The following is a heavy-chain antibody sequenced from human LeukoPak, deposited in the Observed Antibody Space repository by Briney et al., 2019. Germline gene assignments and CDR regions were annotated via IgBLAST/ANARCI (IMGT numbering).Heavy chain of an antibody. CDR2: IYSGGST. Sequence: PGGSLRLSCAASGFTVSSNYVSWVRQAPGKGLEWVSVIYSGGSTYYADSVKGRFTISRDNAKNSLYLQMNSLRAEDTAVYYCARIVGARGFDYWGQGTLVTVSS. CDR3: ARIVGARGFDY. J-gene: IGHJ4*02. CDR1: GFTVSSNY. D-gene: IGHD1-26*01. V-gene: IGHV3-66*01.